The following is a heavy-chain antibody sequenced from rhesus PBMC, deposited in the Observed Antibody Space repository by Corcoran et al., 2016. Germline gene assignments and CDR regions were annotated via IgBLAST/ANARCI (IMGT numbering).Heavy chain of an antibody. D-gene: IGHD3-9*01. CDR1: GGSISDSYR. J-gene: IGHJ6*01. CDR3: TRGGLRDADYSGLDS. Sequence: QVQLQESGPGVVKPSETLSLTCAVSGGSISDSYRWTWIRQPPGRGRECIGYIYGRTSNTNYNPPLKSRVTISKATSKNQFSLRLSSVTAADRAVYYCTRGGLRDADYSGLDSWGQGVVVTVSS. CDR2: IYGRTSNT. V-gene: IGHV4S10*01.